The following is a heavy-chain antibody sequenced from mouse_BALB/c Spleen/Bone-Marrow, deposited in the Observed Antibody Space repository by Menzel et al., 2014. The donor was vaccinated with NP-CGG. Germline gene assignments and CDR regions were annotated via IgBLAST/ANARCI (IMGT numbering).Heavy chain of an antibody. J-gene: IGHJ4*01. CDR2: INPNNGRT. Sequence: QVQLQRSGAALVKPGASVNLSCRASGFTFTTYWIHWVKQRPGQGLEWIGEINPNNGRTNYNERFKTKATLTVDKSSSTAYMQLSSLTSEDSAVYYCARGGRAMAFWGQGTSVTVSS. CDR3: ARGGRAMAF. CDR1: GFTFTTYW. D-gene: IGHD3-3*01. V-gene: IGHV1S81*02.